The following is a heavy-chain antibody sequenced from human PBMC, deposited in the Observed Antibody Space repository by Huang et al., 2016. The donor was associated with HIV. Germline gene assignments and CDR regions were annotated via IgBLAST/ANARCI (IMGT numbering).Heavy chain of an antibody. CDR1: GFAFSSSG. CDR3: AYQQWLVGGLNH. D-gene: IGHD6-19*01. Sequence: EVELVESGGGLVKPGGSLRLSCAASGFAFSSSGMNWGRQAPGKGLEWVAFIGSDSSYIYYADSGKGRVTISRDNAKSSIYLQLDSLRAEDTAVYYCAYQQWLVGGLNHWGQGTLVVVSS. J-gene: IGHJ5*02. CDR2: IGSDSSYI. V-gene: IGHV3-21*02.